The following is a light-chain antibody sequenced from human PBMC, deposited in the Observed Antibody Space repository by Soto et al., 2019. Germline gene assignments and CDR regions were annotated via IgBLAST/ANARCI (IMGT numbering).Light chain of an antibody. CDR2: ELS. CDR3: MQCIRVPIT. V-gene: IGKV2D-29*01. J-gene: IGKJ5*01. CDR1: ESLLHSDGKIY. Sequence: EIVMTQTPLSLSVAPGQPASISCKSSESLLHSDGKIYLYWYLQKPGQPPHLLNYELSNRFSGVPDKFSGSGSATDFTLKISRVAVEDVVFDYGMQCIRVPITFGQRTRLDIK.